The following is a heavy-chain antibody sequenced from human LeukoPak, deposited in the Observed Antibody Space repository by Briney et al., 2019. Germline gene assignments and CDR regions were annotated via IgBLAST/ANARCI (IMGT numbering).Heavy chain of an antibody. CDR3: AREGITRTTLEAHDAFDI. CDR1: GYTFTSYD. J-gene: IGHJ3*02. D-gene: IGHD1-7*01. CDR2: MNPNSGNT. V-gene: IGHV1-8*01. Sequence: ASVKVSCKASGYTFTSYDINWVRQATGQGLEWMGWMNPNSGNTGYAQKFQGRVTMTRNTSISTAYMELSSLRSEDTAVYYCAREGITRTTLEAHDAFDIWGQGTMVTVSS.